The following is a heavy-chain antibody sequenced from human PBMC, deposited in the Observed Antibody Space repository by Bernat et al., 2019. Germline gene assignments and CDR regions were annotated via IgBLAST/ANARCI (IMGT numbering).Heavy chain of an antibody. Sequence: EVQLVESGGGLVQPGGSLRLSCAASGFTVSTNYMSWVRQAPGKGLGWVSVIYSGGNTYYADSVKGRFTISRDNSKKTLYLQMNSLRAEDTAMYYCARYYGGNSGSAFDIWGQGTMVTVSS. CDR1: GFTVSTNY. J-gene: IGHJ3*02. CDR2: IYSGGNT. V-gene: IGHV3-66*01. D-gene: IGHD4-23*01. CDR3: ARYYGGNSGSAFDI.